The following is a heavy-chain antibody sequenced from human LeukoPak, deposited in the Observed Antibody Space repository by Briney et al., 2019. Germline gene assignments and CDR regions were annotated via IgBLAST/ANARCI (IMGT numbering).Heavy chain of an antibody. D-gene: IGHD5-12*01. CDR1: GYTFTSYY. J-gene: IGHJ4*02. CDR3: AREYSGYYFDY. CDR2: INPSGVST. V-gene: IGHV1-46*01. Sequence: ASVKVSCKASGYTFTSYYMHWVRQAPGQGLEWMGIINPSGVSTSYAQKFQGRVTMTRDTSTSTVYMELSSLRSEDTAVYYCAREYSGYYFDYWGQGTLVTVSS.